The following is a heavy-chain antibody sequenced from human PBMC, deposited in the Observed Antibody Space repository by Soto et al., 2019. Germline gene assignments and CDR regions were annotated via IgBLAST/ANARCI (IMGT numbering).Heavy chain of an antibody. D-gene: IGHD4-17*01. CDR3: ARSYGDPTLFDY. CDR2: ISSGGSYI. J-gene: IGHJ4*02. Sequence: SLRLSCAATDFTLTSYSMNWVRHAPGKGLEWVSSISSGGSYIYYAGSVEGRFTISRDNAKNSRYLQMNSLRDEDTALYYCARSYGDPTLFDYWGQGTLVPVSS. V-gene: IGHV3-21*01. CDR1: DFTLTSYS.